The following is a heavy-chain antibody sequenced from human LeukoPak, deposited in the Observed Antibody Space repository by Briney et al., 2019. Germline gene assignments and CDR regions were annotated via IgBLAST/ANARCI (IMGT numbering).Heavy chain of an antibody. CDR3: AKGGRSSTYTFDI. Sequence: GGSLRLSCAASGVSFSGYAMSWVRQAPGKGLEWVSTITDSGGRTFYADSVKGRVTISRDNSMNTLYLQMNSLRAEDTALYYCAKGGRSSTYTFDIWGQGTMVTVSS. CDR2: ITDSGGRT. CDR1: GVSFSGYA. V-gene: IGHV3-23*01. D-gene: IGHD3-16*01. J-gene: IGHJ3*02.